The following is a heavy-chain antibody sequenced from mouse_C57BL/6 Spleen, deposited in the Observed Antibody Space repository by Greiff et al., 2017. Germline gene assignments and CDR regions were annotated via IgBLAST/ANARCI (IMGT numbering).Heavy chain of an antibody. J-gene: IGHJ2*01. CDR3: AGSCGSSQYDFDY. V-gene: IGHV1-69*01. D-gene: IGHD1-1*01. CDR1: GYTFTSYW. Sequence: VQLQQPGAELVMPGASVKLSCKASGYTFTSYWMHWVKQRPGQGLEWIGEIDPSDSYTNYNQKFKGKSTLTVDKSSSTAYMQLSSLTSEDSAVYSCAGSCGSSQYDFDYWGQGTTLTVAS. CDR2: IDPSDSYT.